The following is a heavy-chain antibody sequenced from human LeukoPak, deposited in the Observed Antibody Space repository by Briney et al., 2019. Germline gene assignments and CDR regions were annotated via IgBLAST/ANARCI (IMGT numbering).Heavy chain of an antibody. V-gene: IGHV3-23*01. J-gene: IGHJ3*02. CDR1: GFTFSSYA. CDR3: AKRITRANAYRDDAFDI. D-gene: IGHD3-16*01. CDR2: ISGSGGST. Sequence: GGSLRLSCAASGFTFSSYAMSWVRQAPGKGLEWVSAISGSGGSTYYVDSVKGRFTISRDNSKNSLYLQMNSLRAEDTAVYYCAKRITRANAYRDDAFDIWGQGTVVTVSS.